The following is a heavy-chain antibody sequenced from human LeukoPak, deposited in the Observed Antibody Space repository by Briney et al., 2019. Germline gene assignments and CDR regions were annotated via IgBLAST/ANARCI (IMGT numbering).Heavy chain of an antibody. J-gene: IGHJ5*02. Sequence: ASVKVSCKASGYTFTGYYMHWVRQAPGQGLEWMGWINPNSGGTNYAQKFQGRVTMTRDTSISTAYMELSRLRSDDTAVYYCARDLLCGGYIVHNWFDPWGQGTLVTVSS. CDR1: GYTFTGYY. CDR3: ARDLLCGGYIVHNWFDP. CDR2: INPNSGGT. D-gene: IGHD2-15*01. V-gene: IGHV1-2*02.